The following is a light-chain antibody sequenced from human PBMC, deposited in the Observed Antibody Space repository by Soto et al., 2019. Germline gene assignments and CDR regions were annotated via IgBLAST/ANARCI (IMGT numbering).Light chain of an antibody. Sequence: ERVMTQSPATLSVSPCERATLSCSSSQSVSNSLAWYQQKPGQAPRLLIYGASTRATGIPARFSGSGSGTEFTLTISSLQSEDFAVYYCQQYNNWPPWTFGQGTKVDIK. CDR2: GAS. V-gene: IGKV3-15*01. J-gene: IGKJ1*01. CDR3: QQYNNWPPWT. CDR1: QSVSNS.